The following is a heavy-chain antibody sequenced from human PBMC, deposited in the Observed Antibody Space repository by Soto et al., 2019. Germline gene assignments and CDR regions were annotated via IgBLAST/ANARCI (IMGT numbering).Heavy chain of an antibody. J-gene: IGHJ4*02. D-gene: IGHD6-19*01. CDR3: ARGMTVAGYY. V-gene: IGHV1-3*01. CDR1: GYTFTDYT. CDR2: INAGNGNT. Sequence: QVQLVQSGAEVRKPGASVKVSCKASGYTFTDYTIHWVRQAPGQRLEWMGWINAGNGNTKYSQKFQGRVTITRDTSASTACMEMSSLRSEDTAVYYCARGMTVAGYYWGRGTLLTVSS.